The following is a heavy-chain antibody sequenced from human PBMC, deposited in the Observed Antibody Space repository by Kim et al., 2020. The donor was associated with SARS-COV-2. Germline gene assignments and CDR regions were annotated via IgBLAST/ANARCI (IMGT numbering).Heavy chain of an antibody. CDR1: GGSISSYY. D-gene: IGHD3-22*01. CDR3: AREGGLGRPFDY. CDR2: IYYTGST. Sequence: SETLSLTCTVSGGSISSYYWSWIRQPPGKGLEWIGYIYYTGSTNYNASLKSRVTIAVDTSKKQFSLRLSSVTAADTAVYYCAREGGLGRPFDYWGQGTLVTVSS. V-gene: IGHV4-59*01. J-gene: IGHJ4*02.